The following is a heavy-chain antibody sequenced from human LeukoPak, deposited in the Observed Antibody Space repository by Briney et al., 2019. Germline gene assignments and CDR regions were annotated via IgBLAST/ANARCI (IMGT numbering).Heavy chain of an antibody. CDR2: INHSGST. J-gene: IGHJ4*02. V-gene: IGHV4-34*01. Sequence: SETLSLTCAVYGGSFSGYYWSWIRQPPGKGLEWIGEINHSGSTNYNPSLKSRVTISVDTSKNQFSLKLSSVTAADTAVYYCARRRRGYSSSWDLDYWGQGTLVTVSS. CDR1: GGSFSGYY. CDR3: ARRRRGYSSSWDLDY. D-gene: IGHD6-13*01.